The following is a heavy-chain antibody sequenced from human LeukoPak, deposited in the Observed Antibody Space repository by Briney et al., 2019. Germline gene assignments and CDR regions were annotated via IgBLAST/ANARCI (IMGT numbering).Heavy chain of an antibody. V-gene: IGHV1-2*06. CDR2: INPNSRGS. CDR3: ARDLPTTSNWELDY. D-gene: IGHD7-27*01. CDR1: GYTFIDYY. Sequence: ASVKVSCKASGYTFIDYYIHWVRQAPGQGLEWMGRINPNSRGSNYAQNFQGRVTMTRDTSISTTYMELSRLRSDDTAVYYCARDLPTTSNWELDYWGQGTLVTVSS. J-gene: IGHJ4*02.